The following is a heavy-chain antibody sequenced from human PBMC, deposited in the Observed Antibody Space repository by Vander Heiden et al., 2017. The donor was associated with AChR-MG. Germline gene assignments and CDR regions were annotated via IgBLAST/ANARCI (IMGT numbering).Heavy chain of an antibody. D-gene: IGHD5-18*01. J-gene: IGHJ3*02. CDR2: ISGSGGST. CDR3: AKAGGNSYGPSSGGFDI. Sequence: EVPLLESGGGLVQPGGSLRLSCAASGFTFSRDAIGWVRQAPGKGLGWCSAISGSGGSTYYADSVKGRFTISRDNAKNTLYLQMNSLRAEDTAVDYCAKAGGNSYGPSSGGFDIWGQGTMVTVSS. V-gene: IGHV3-23*01. CDR1: GFTFSRDA.